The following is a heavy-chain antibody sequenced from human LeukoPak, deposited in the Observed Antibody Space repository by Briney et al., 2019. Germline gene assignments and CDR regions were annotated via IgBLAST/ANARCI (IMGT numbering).Heavy chain of an antibody. CDR2: IYSDNT. CDR3: ARSDYYDSSGLD. CDR1: GFTVSSNS. D-gene: IGHD3-22*01. J-gene: IGHJ4*02. V-gene: IGHV3-53*01. Sequence: GGSLRLSCTVSGFTVSSNSMSWVRQAPGKGLEWVSFIYSDNTHYSDSVKGRFTISRDNSKNTLYLQMNSLRAEDTAVYYCARSDYYDSSGLDWGQGTLVTVSS.